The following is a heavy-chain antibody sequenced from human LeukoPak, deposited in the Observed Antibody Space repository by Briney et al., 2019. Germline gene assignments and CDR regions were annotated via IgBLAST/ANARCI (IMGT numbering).Heavy chain of an antibody. V-gene: IGHV3-7*03. CDR2: IEHDGSQK. D-gene: IGHD5-12*01. CDR1: GFSFSTYW. J-gene: IGHJ4*02. Sequence: GGSLRLSCVASGFSFSTYWINWVRQAPGEGLEWVAHIEHDGSQKYYVDSVKGRFTISRDNSKNTLYLQMNSLRAEDTAVYYCAKSRRGYDYWGQGTLVTV. CDR3: AKSRRGYDY.